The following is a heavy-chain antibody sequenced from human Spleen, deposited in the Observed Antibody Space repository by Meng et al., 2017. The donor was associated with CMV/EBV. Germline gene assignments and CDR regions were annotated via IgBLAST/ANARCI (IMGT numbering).Heavy chain of an antibody. J-gene: IGHJ5*02. V-gene: IGHV4-59*12. CDR1: GGSISSYY. CDR3: VRDGVLARALNWFDP. CDR2: IYYSGST. D-gene: IGHD2/OR15-2a*01. Sequence: SETLSLTCTVSGGSISSYYWSWIRQPPGKGLEWIGYIYYSGSTYYNPSLKSRITMSVDTAKNQFSLRLSSVTAADTAIYYCVRDGVLARALNWFDPWGPGTLVTVSS.